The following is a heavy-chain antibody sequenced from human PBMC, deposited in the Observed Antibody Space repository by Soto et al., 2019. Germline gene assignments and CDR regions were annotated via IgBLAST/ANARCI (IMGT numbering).Heavy chain of an antibody. Sequence: ASVKVSCKASGYSFTDYFVHWVRQAPGEGPEWMGIINPDGGTTGYAQKFQGRVTLTSDTSTNTLYMELRGLTSDDTAVYYCASLIGVDVLRDYWGQGTRVTVSS. CDR2: INPDGGTT. CDR3: ASLIGVDVLRDY. J-gene: IGHJ4*02. V-gene: IGHV1-46*01. CDR1: GYSFTDYF. D-gene: IGHD2-21*01.